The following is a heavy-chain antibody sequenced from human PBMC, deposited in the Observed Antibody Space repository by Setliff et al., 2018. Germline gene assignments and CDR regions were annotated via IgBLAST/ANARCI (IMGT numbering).Heavy chain of an antibody. Sequence: LSLTFTVSGGFIRDYYWNWIRQSPGKGLEWIGYIYYRGTTNYNSSLKSRVTISIDMSKNQFSLKLSSATAADTAVYFCAAVGIDAGGGWFDPWGHGIPVTVSS. V-gene: IGHV4-59*01. CDR1: GGFIRDYY. J-gene: IGHJ5*02. D-gene: IGHD1-26*01. CDR3: AAVGIDAGGGWFDP. CDR2: IYYRGTT.